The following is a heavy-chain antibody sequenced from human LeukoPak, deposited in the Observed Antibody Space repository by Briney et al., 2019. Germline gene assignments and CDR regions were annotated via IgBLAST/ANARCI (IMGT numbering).Heavy chain of an antibody. D-gene: IGHD3-22*01. CDR1: GYTFTSYG. CDR3: ARDLYYYDSSGYYYEGD. J-gene: IGHJ4*02. V-gene: IGHV1-18*01. Sequence: ASVKVSCKASGYTFTSYGISWVRQAPGQGLEWMGWISAYNGNTNYAQKLQGRVTMITDTSTSTAYMELRSLRSDDTAVYYCARDLYYYDSSGYYYEGDWGQGTLVTVSS. CDR2: ISAYNGNT.